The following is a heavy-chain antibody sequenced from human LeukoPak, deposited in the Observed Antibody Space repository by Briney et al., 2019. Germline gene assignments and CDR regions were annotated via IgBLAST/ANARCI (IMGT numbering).Heavy chain of an antibody. J-gene: IGHJ4*02. CDR3: AKEGSPIWFGELYYFDY. CDR1: GFTVSSNY. V-gene: IGHV3-53*05. D-gene: IGHD3-10*01. Sequence: GGSLRLSCAASGFTVSSNYMSWVRQAPGKGLEWVSVIYSGGSTYYADSVKGRFTISRDNSKNTLYLQMNSLRAEDTAVYYCAKEGSPIWFGELYYFDYWGQGTLVTVSS. CDR2: IYSGGST.